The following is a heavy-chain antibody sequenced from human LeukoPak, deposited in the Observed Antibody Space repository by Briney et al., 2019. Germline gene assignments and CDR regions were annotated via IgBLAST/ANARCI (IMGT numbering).Heavy chain of an antibody. CDR2: TSDDGSAK. J-gene: IGHJ4*02. Sequence: GGSLRLSCAASGFTFSSYAMHRVRQAPGKGLQWLALTSDDGSAKYYADSVKGRFTISRDNSQNTLYLQMNSLRAEETAMYYCARAPGGFHGDYSPIGYWGQGTLVTVSS. CDR1: GFTFSSYA. D-gene: IGHD4-17*01. V-gene: IGHV3-30-3*01. CDR3: ARAPGGFHGDYSPIGY.